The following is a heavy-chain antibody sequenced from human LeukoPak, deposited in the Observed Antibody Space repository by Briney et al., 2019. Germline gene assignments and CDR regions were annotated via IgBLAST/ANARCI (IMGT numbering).Heavy chain of an antibody. J-gene: IGHJ5*02. V-gene: IGHV3-21*01. CDR1: GFTFSSYS. CDR2: ISSSSSYI. D-gene: IGHD3-22*01. CDR3: AGGVGGYYYEGNWFDP. Sequence: PGGSLRLSCAASGFTFSSYSMNWVRQAPGKGLEWVSSISSSSSYIYYADSVKGRFTISRDSAKNSLYLQMNSLRAEDTAVYYCAGGVGGYYYEGNWFDPWGQGTLVTVSS.